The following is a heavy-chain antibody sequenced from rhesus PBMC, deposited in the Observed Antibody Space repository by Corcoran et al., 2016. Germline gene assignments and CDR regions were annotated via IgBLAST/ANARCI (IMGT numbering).Heavy chain of an antibody. CDR3: ARSGVTATVY. V-gene: IGHV4-165*02. J-gene: IGHJ4*01. CDR2: IGGSSVHP. Sequence: QVQLQESGPGLVKPSETLSLICTISGDSIRDNYWNWIRQPPGKGLEWIGYIGGSSVHPYSNPSLKSRVTISTDTSKNPFSLTLDSVTAADTAVYDCARSGVTATVYWGQGVLVTVSS. CDR1: GDSIRDNY. D-gene: IGHD5-36*01.